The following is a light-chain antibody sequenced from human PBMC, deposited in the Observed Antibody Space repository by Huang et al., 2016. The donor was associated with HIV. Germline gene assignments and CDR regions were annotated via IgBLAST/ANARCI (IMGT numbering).Light chain of an antibody. CDR3: QQSYGTPRT. J-gene: IGKJ1*01. Sequence: DIQVTQSPSPLSASVGDRVTISCRASQSVSYYLNWYQQKPGKAPKLLIYAASSLQRGVPSRFSGGGSGTDFTLTISNLQPEDFATYFCQQSYGTPRTFGQGTKVEIK. CDR1: QSVSYY. CDR2: AAS. V-gene: IGKV1-39*01.